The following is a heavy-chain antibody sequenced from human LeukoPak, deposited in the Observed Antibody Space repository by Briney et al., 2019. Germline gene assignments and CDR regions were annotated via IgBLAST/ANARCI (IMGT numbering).Heavy chain of an antibody. Sequence: GASVKVSCKASGYTFTGYYMHWVRQAPGQGLEWMGRINPNSGGTNYAQKFQGRVTMTRDTSISTAYMELSRLRSDDTAVYYCARDPTARIAVAGADYWGQGTLVTVSS. CDR3: ARDPTARIAVAGADY. J-gene: IGHJ4*02. CDR1: GYTFTGYY. CDR2: INPNSGGT. V-gene: IGHV1-2*06. D-gene: IGHD6-19*01.